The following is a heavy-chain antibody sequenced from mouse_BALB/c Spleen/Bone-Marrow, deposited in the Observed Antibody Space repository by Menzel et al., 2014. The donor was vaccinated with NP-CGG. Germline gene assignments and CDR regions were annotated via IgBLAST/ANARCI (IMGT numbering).Heavy chain of an antibody. J-gene: IGHJ2*01. CDR3: ARFITSLVYFDY. D-gene: IGHD1-1*01. CDR2: ISSGGSYT. Sequence: DVHLVESGGGLVKPGGSLKLSCAASGFTFSSYAMSWVRQTPEKRLEWVATISSGGSYTYYPDSVKGRFTISRDNAKNTLYLQMSSLRSGDTAMYYCARFITSLVYFDYWGQGTTLTVSS. V-gene: IGHV5-9-3*01. CDR1: GFTFSSYA.